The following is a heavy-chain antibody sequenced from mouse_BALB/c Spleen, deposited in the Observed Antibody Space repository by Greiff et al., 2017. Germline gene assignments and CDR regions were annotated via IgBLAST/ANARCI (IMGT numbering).Heavy chain of an antibody. CDR3: ARTGHYDGFAY. J-gene: IGHJ3*01. D-gene: IGHD2-4*01. CDR1: GFSLSTSGMG. CDR2: IYWDDDK. Sequence: QVTLKVSGPGILQPSQTLSLTCSFSGFSLSTSGMGVSWIRQPSGKGLEWLAHIYWDDDKRYNPSLKSRLTISKDTSRNQVFLKITSVDTADTATYYCARTGHYDGFAYWGQGTLVTVSA. V-gene: IGHV8-12*01.